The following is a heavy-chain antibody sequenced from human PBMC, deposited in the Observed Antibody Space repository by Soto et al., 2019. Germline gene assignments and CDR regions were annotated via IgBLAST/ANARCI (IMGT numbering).Heavy chain of an antibody. J-gene: IGHJ5*02. CDR1: GGSVSSGSYY. Sequence: QVQLQESGPGLVKPSETLSLTCTVFGGSVSSGSYYWSWIRQPPGKGLEWIGYISFSGNTNYNHSLKSRVTIPVDTSKNQFSLNLSSVAAADTAVYYCARYYGGNSLLRNWFDPWGQGTLVTVSS. V-gene: IGHV4-61*01. D-gene: IGHD4-17*01. CDR2: ISFSGNT. CDR3: ARYYGGNSLLRNWFDP.